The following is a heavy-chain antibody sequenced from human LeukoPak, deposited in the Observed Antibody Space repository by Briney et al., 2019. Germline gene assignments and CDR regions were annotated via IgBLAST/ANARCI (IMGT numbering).Heavy chain of an antibody. D-gene: IGHD3-22*01. CDR2: INSDGSST. CDR1: GFTFSSYW. Sequence: PGGSLRLSCAASGFTFSSYWMHWVRQVPGKGLVWVSRINSDGSSTSYADSVKGRFSISRDNAKNTLYLQISSLRAEDTAVYYCASEYYYDSSGVDYWVQGTLVTVSS. CDR3: ASEYYYDSSGVDY. V-gene: IGHV3-74*01. J-gene: IGHJ4*02.